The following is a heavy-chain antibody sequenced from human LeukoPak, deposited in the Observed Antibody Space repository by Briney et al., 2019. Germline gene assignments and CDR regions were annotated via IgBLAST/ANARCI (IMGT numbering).Heavy chain of an antibody. J-gene: IGHJ4*02. V-gene: IGHV4-34*01. CDR2: INHSGST. Sequence: SETLSLTCAVYGGSFSGYYWSWIRRPPGKGLEWIGEINHSGSTNYNPSLKSRVTISVDTSKNQFSLKLSSVTAADTAVYYCARENDYVWGSYRYTFTFDYWGQGTLVTVSS. CDR3: ARENDYVWGSYRYTFTFDY. D-gene: IGHD3-16*02. CDR1: GGSFSGYY.